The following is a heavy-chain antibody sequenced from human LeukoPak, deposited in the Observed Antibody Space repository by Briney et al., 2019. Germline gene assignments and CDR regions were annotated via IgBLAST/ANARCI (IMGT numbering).Heavy chain of an antibody. CDR1: GGSISGHY. CDR3: ARSEEGRFYGSGGYCEPFDL. J-gene: IGHJ3*01. V-gene: IGHV4-4*07. Sequence: PSETLSLTCTVSGGSISGHYWNWIRQAPGKGLEWIGHIFTSGSTNYSPSLKSRVTFSRDTARSQIYLRMTSVTAADTAIYYCARSEEGRFYGSGGYCEPFDLWGQGIMVIVSS. D-gene: IGHD6-19*01. CDR2: IFTSGST.